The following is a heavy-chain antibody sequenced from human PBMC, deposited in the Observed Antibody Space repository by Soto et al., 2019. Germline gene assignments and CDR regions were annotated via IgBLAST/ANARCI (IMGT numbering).Heavy chain of an antibody. Sequence: QVQLVQSGAEVKKPGASVKVSCKASGYTFTSYAMHWVRQAPGQRLEWMGWINAGNGNTKYSQKFQGRVTITRDTFASTAYMKLSSLRSEDTAVYYYARVLGGLYYVDYWGQGTLVTVSS. V-gene: IGHV1-3*01. CDR2: INAGNGNT. J-gene: IGHJ4*02. D-gene: IGHD3-16*01. CDR1: GYTFTSYA. CDR3: ARVLGGLYYVDY.